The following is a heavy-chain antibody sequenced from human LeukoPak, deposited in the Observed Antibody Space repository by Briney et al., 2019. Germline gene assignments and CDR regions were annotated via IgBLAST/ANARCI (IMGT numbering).Heavy chain of an antibody. D-gene: IGHD6-13*01. CDR1: GYTFTRYA. CDR3: ARVRGSSWYPYFDY. Sequence: ASVKVSCKASGYTFTRYAMHWVRQAPGQRLEWMGWINAGNGNTKYSQKFQGRVTITRGTSASTAYMELSSLRSEDTAVYYCARVRGSSWYPYFDYWGQGTLVTVSS. V-gene: IGHV1-3*01. J-gene: IGHJ4*02. CDR2: INAGNGNT.